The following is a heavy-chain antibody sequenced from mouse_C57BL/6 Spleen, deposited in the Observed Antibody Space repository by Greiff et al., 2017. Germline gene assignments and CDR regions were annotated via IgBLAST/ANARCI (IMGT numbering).Heavy chain of an antibody. V-gene: IGHV1-61*01. Sequence: VQLQQPGAELVRPGSSVKLSCKASGYTFTSYWMDWVKQRPGQGLEWIGNIYPSDSETHYNQKFKDKATLTVDKSSSTAYMQLSSLTSEDSAVYYCARDYGNPHWFDYWGQGTTLTVSS. CDR3: ARDYGNPHWFDY. J-gene: IGHJ2*01. CDR1: GYTFTSYW. D-gene: IGHD2-1*01. CDR2: IYPSDSET.